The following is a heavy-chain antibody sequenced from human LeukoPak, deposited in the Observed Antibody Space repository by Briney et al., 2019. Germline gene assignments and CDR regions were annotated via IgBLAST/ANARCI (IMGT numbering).Heavy chain of an antibody. J-gene: IGHJ4*02. CDR1: GGSFSGYY. CDR2: INHSGST. Sequence: SGTLSLTCAVYGGSFSGYYWSWIRQPPGKGLEWIGEINHSGSTNYNPSLKSRVTISVDTSKNQFSLKLSSVTAADTAVYYCAREPRPYNAWFDYWGQGTLVTVSS. V-gene: IGHV4-34*01. D-gene: IGHD5-24*01. CDR3: AREPRPYNAWFDY.